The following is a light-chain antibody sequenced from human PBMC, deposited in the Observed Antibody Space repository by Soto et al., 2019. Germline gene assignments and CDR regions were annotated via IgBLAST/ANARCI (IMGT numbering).Light chain of an antibody. CDR1: QSVSSSY. J-gene: IGKJ4*01. CDR3: QQYGSSPQA. Sequence: EIVLTQSPGTLSLSPGERATLSCRASQSVSSSYLAWYQQKPGQAPRLLMYGASSRATGIPDRFSGSGSGTDFTLTISRLEPGDFAVYYCQQYGSSPQAFGGGTKVEIK. V-gene: IGKV3-20*01. CDR2: GAS.